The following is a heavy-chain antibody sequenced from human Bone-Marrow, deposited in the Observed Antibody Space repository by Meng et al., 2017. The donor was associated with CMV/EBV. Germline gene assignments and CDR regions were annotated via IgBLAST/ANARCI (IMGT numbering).Heavy chain of an antibody. J-gene: IGHJ4*02. V-gene: IGHV4-34*01. CDR2: INHSGST. D-gene: IGHD1-26*01. Sequence: CAAYGGSFSGYYWSWIRQPPGKGLEWIGEINHSGSTNYNPSLKSRVTISVDTSKNQFSLKLSSVTAADTAVYYCARERRLGRYYFDYWGQGTLVTVSS. CDR3: ARERRLGRYYFDY. CDR1: GGSFSGYY.